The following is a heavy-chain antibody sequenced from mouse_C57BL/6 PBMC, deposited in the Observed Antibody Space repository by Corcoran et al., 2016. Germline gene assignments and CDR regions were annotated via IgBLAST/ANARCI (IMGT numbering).Heavy chain of an antibody. CDR3: ARTCAY. CDR1: GFTFTDYY. J-gene: IGHJ3*01. V-gene: IGHV1-19*01. Sequence: EVQLQQSGPVLVKPGASVKMSCKASGFTFTDYYMNWVKQSHGKSLEWIGVINPYNGGTTYNQNFKGKATLTVDKSSSTAYMELNSLTSEDSAVYYCARTCAYWGQGTLVTVSA. CDR2: INPYNGGT.